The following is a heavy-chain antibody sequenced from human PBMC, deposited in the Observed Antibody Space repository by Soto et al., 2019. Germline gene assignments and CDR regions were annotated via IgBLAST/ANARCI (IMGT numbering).Heavy chain of an antibody. J-gene: IGHJ4*02. CDR2: IYYSGST. D-gene: IGHD5-12*01. Sequence: PSETLSLTCTVSGGSISSYYWSWIRQPPGKGLEWIGSIYYSGSTYYNPSLRSRITISMDRSKNHFSLKLTSVTAADTAIYYCAPVGIGTTTVDYWGLGTLVTVSS. V-gene: IGHV4-59*04. CDR1: GGSISSYY. CDR3: APVGIGTTTVDY.